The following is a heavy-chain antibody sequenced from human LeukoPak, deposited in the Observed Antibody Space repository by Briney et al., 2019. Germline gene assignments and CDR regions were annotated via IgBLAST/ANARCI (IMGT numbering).Heavy chain of an antibody. CDR3: ARAMDV. CDR1: GFTFSNFW. Sequence: GGSLRLSCGTSGFTFSNFWMNWVRQAPGKGPEWVANIKQDGSEIHYLDSVKGRFTISRDNPKNSLYLQMNGLIAEDTAVYHCARAMDVWGQGTTVIVSS. V-gene: IGHV3-7*03. J-gene: IGHJ6*02. CDR2: IKQDGSEI.